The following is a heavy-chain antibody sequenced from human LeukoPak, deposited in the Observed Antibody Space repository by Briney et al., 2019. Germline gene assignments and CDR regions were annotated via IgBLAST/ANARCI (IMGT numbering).Heavy chain of an antibody. D-gene: IGHD1-26*01. CDR3: ARGVGPYYMDV. Sequence: SETLSLTCTVSGYSISSGYYWGWIRQPPGKGLEWIGSIYHSGSTYYNPSLKSRVTISVDTSKNQFSLKLSSVTAADTAVYYCARGVGPYYMDVWGKGTTVTVSS. CDR1: GYSISSGYY. V-gene: IGHV4-38-2*02. J-gene: IGHJ6*03. CDR2: IYHSGST.